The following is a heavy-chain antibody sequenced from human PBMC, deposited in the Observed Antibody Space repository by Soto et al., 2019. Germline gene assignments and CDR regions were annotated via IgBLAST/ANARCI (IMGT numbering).Heavy chain of an antibody. V-gene: IGHV3-21*01. D-gene: IGHD2-21*01. CDR2: ISSSSRYI. J-gene: IGHJ6*02. CDR3: ASTRRDCYNNYYYYYGMYV. Sequence: PGGSLRLSCAASGFTFSSYSMNWVRQAPGKGLEWVSSISSSSRYIYYPDSVKGRFTISRDNAKNSLYLQMSSLRAEDTAVYYCASTRRDCYNNYYYYYGMYVWGQGTTVPVSS. CDR1: GFTFSSYS.